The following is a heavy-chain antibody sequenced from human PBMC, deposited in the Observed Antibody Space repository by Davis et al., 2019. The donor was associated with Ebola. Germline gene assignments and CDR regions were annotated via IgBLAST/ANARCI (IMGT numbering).Heavy chain of an antibody. Sequence: ASVKVSCKASGYTFTGYYMHWVRQAPGQGLEWMGWINPNSGGTNYAQKFQGRVTMTRDTSISTAYMELSRLRSDDTAVYYCARDFRITGTKNNWFDPWGQGTLVTVSS. CDR3: ARDFRITGTKNNWFDP. D-gene: IGHD1-20*01. CDR2: INPNSGGT. V-gene: IGHV1-2*02. CDR1: GYTFTGYY. J-gene: IGHJ5*02.